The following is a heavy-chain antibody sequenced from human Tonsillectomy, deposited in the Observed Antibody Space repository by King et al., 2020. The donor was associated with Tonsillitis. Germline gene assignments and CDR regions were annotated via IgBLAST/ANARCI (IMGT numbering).Heavy chain of an antibody. CDR3: ARALYLLLPPGRDV. Sequence: QLVQSGAEVKKPGASVKVSCTPSGYPFSVYYVHWVRQAPGQGLEWMGWINPKSGDTIYAQKFQDRVTMTRDTTISTAYMELSRLRSDDTAVYYCARALYLLLPPGRDVWGKGTTVTVAS. V-gene: IGHV1-2*02. D-gene: IGHD2-2*01. J-gene: IGHJ6*04. CDR2: INPKSGDT. CDR1: GYPFSVYY.